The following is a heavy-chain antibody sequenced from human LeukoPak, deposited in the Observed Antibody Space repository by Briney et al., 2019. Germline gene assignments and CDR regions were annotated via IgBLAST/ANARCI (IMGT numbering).Heavy chain of an antibody. Sequence: GGSLRLSCAASGFTFSDHYMDWVRRAPGKGLEWVGRTRNKANSYTTEYAASVKGRFTISRDDSKNSLYLQMNSLKTEDTAVYHCARGTSSGRYYYYYGMDVWGQGTTVTVSS. V-gene: IGHV3-72*01. D-gene: IGHD6-19*01. CDR1: GFTFSDHY. J-gene: IGHJ6*02. CDR3: ARGTSSGRYYYYYGMDV. CDR2: TRNKANSYTT.